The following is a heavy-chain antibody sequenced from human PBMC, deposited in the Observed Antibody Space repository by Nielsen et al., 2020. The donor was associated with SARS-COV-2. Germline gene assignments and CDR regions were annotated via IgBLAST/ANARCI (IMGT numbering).Heavy chain of an antibody. CDR2: ISYDGSNK. V-gene: IGHV3-30*18. D-gene: IGHD2-15*01. J-gene: IGHJ4*02. CDR1: GFTFSTYG. CDR3: AKDWTAIVVVPSGGVDY. Sequence: GESLKISCAASGFTFSTYGMHWVRQAPGKGLKWVAAISYDGSNKYYVDSVKGRFTISRDNSKNTLYLQMSSLREEDTAAYYCAKDWTAIVVVPSGGVDYWGQGTLVTVSS.